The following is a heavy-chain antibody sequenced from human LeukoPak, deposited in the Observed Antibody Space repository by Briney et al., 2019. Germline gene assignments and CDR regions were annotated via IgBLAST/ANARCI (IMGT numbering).Heavy chain of an antibody. CDR3: ARDSGQQLGYNWFDP. J-gene: IGHJ5*02. Sequence: GSSVKVSCKASGGTFSSYAISWVRQAPGQGLEWMGRIIPTLGIANYAQKFQGRVTITADKSTSTAYMELSGLRSEDTAVYYCARDSGQQLGYNWFDPWGQGTLVTVSS. CDR2: IIPTLGIA. V-gene: IGHV1-69*04. CDR1: GGTFSSYA. D-gene: IGHD6-13*01.